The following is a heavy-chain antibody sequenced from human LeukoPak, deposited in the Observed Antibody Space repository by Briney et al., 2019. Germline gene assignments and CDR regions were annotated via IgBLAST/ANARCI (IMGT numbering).Heavy chain of an antibody. D-gene: IGHD3-16*01. Sequence: GGSLPVSCPASGFTLSSYSMSWVRQDPGKGLEWLSAISGSGGGTYYADSVKGRFTISRDNSKNTLYLQMNSLSAEDTAVYYCAKEVEGGIDYWGQGTLVTVSS. V-gene: IGHV3-23*01. CDR1: GFTLSSYS. CDR3: AKEVEGGIDY. CDR2: ISGSGGGT. J-gene: IGHJ4*02.